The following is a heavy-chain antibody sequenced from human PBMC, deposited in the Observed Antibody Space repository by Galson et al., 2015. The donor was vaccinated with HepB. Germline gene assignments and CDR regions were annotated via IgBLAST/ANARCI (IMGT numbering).Heavy chain of an antibody. J-gene: IGHJ6*02. CDR2: IWYDGSNK. CDR1: GFTFSSYG. CDR3: ARDEPRWLQLHYYYYGMDV. Sequence: SLRLSCAASGFTFSSYGMHWVRQAPGKGLEWVVVIWYDGSNKYYADSVKGRFTISRDNSKNTLYLQMNSLRAEDTAVYYCARDEPRWLQLHYYYYGMDVWGQGTTVTVSS. D-gene: IGHD5-24*01. V-gene: IGHV3-33*01.